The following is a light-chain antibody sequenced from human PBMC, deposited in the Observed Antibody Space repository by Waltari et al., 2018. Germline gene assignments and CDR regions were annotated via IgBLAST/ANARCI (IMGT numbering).Light chain of an antibody. Sequence: EIVMTQSSATLSVSPGDRATLSCRASQSISSNLAWYQQKPGQAPRLLIYGASTRATGIPARFSGSGSGTEFTLTLSSLQSEDFAVYYCQQYNNWPQTFGQGTKLEI. CDR2: GAS. CDR1: QSISSN. J-gene: IGKJ2*01. CDR3: QQYNNWPQT. V-gene: IGKV3-15*01.